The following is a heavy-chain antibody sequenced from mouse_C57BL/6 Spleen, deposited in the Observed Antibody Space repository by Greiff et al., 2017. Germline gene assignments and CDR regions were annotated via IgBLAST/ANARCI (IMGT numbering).Heavy chain of an antibody. CDR1: GYSITSGYY. V-gene: IGHV3-6*01. CDR2: ISYDGSN. CDR3: AGGERDFDY. Sequence: ESGPGLVKPSQSLSLTCSVTGYSITSGYYWNWIRQFPGNKLEWMGYISYDGSNNYNPSLKNRISITRDTSKNQFFLKLNSVTTEDTATXYCAGGERDFDYWGQGTTLTVSS. J-gene: IGHJ2*01.